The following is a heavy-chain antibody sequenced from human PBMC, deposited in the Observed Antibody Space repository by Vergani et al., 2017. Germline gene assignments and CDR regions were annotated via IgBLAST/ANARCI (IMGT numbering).Heavy chain of an antibody. CDR1: GYTLTELS. Sequence: QVQLVQSGAEVKKPGASVKVSCKVSGYTLTELSMHWVRQAPGKGLEWMGGFDPEDGETIYAQKFQGRVTITADKSTSTAYMELSSLRSEDTAVYYCARWGGDLTGDAFDIWGQGTMVTVSS. CDR3: ARWGGDLTGDAFDI. J-gene: IGHJ3*02. D-gene: IGHD7-27*01. V-gene: IGHV1-24*01. CDR2: FDPEDGET.